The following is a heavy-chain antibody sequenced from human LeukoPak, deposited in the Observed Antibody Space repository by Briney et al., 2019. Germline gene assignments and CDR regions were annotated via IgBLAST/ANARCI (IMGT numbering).Heavy chain of an antibody. Sequence: PGGSLRLSCAASGFTFSTYNMNWVRQAPGKGLEWVANINEGGNEKKYVDSVKGRFTISRDNTRKSLFLQMSSLRAEDTALYYCARDWFTRLGELSPDRAFDYWGQGTLVTVSS. CDR1: GFTFSTYN. J-gene: IGHJ4*02. CDR2: INEGGNEK. V-gene: IGHV3-7*03. D-gene: IGHD3-16*02. CDR3: ARDWFTRLGELSPDRAFDY.